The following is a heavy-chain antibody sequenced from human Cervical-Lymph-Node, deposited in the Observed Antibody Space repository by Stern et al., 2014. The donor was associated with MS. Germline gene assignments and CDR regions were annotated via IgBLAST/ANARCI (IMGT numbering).Heavy chain of an antibody. CDR1: GYTFTSYG. J-gene: IGHJ6*02. CDR3: ARDYSSGWPSYGMDV. V-gene: IGHV1-18*01. Sequence: QVQLGQSGAEVKKPGASVKVSCRASGYTFTSYGITWVRQAPGQGLEWMGWISAYNGNTNYAQKLQGRVTMTTDTSTSTAYMELRSLRSDDTAVYFCARDYSSGWPSYGMDVWGQGTTVTVSS. D-gene: IGHD6-19*01. CDR2: ISAYNGNT.